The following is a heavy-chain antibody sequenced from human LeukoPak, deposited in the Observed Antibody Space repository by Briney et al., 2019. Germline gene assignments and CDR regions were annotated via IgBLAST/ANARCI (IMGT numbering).Heavy chain of an antibody. CDR2: ISSSSNTI. J-gene: IGHJ6*02. V-gene: IGHV3-48*02. CDR1: GFTFSTYS. Sequence: GGSLRLSCAASGFTFSTYSMNWVRQAPGNGLEWVAYISSSSNTIYYADSVKGRFTISRDNAKNSLYLQMNSLRDEDTAVYYCARRYYYDSSGSYGMDVWGQGTTVTVSS. CDR3: ARRYYYDSSGSYGMDV. D-gene: IGHD3-22*01.